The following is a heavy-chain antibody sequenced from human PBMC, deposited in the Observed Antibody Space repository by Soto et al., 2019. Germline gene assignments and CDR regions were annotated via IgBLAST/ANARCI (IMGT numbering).Heavy chain of an antibody. J-gene: IGHJ3*02. CDR3: ARGYYHDTSGPFSDAFDI. CDR1: GFPVNNSW. Sequence: GGSLGLSCAASGFPVNNSWMSWVRRVPGEGLERVASIKPDESEKWYVDSVKGRFTISRDNVKKSLYLQMIGLRAEDTAMYYCARGYYHDTSGPFSDAFDIWGQGTMVTVSS. D-gene: IGHD3-22*01. V-gene: IGHV3-7*04. CDR2: IKPDESEK.